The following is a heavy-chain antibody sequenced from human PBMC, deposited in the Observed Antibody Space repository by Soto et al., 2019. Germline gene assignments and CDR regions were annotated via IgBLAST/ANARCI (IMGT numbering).Heavy chain of an antibody. Sequence: GGSLRLSCAASVFNFSNYWMHWVRQAPGKGLVWVSRINSDGSGTTYADSVKGRFTMSRDNAKNTLYLQMNSLRAEDTAVYYCARESRFLEWLSLNWFDPWGQGTLVTVSS. CDR3: ARESRFLEWLSLNWFDP. V-gene: IGHV3-74*01. CDR1: VFNFSNYW. CDR2: INSDGSGT. D-gene: IGHD3-3*01. J-gene: IGHJ5*02.